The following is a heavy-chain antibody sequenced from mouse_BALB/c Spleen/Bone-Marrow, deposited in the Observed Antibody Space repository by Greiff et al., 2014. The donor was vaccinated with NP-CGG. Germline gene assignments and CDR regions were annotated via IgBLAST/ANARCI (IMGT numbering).Heavy chain of an antibody. CDR1: GFNIKDTY. CDR3: ASSGNYEGEAMDY. CDR2: IDPANGNT. J-gene: IGHJ4*01. Sequence: EVKFEESGAELVKPGASVKLSCTAFGFNIKDTYMHWVKQRPEQGLEWIGRIDPANGNTKYAPNFQGKATITADTSSNTAYLQLSILTSDDTAVYYCASSGNYEGEAMDYWGQGTSVTVSS. V-gene: IGHV14-3*02. D-gene: IGHD2-1*01.